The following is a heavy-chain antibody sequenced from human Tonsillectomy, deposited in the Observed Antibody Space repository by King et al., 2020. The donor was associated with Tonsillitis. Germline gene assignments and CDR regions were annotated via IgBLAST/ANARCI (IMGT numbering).Heavy chain of an antibody. CDR2: INHSGST. J-gene: IGHJ5*02. V-gene: IGHV4-34*01. CDR1: GGSFSCYY. CDR3: AREPGIAAAGDWFDP. D-gene: IGHD6-13*01. Sequence: VQLQQWGAGLLKPSETLSLTCAVYGGSFSCYYWSWIRQPPGKGLECMGEINHSGSTNYNPSLKSRGTISVDTSKNQFSLKLSAVTAADTAVYYCAREPGIAAAGDWFDPWGQGTLVTVSS.